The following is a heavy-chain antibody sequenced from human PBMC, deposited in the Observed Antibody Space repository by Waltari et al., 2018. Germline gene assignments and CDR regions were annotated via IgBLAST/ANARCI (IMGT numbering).Heavy chain of an antibody. CDR1: AFTFSNYA. J-gene: IGHJ6*03. CDR2: ISNDGNDK. V-gene: IGHV3-30*01. CDR3: ARVLAAMVRIYYYMDV. Sequence: QVQLVESGGGVVQPGRALRLSCAASAFTFSNYAMHWVRRAPGKGLEWVAVISNDGNDKFYADAVKGRFTVSRDNSKNTLFLQMNSLRPEDTAVYYCARVLAAMVRIYYYMDVWGKGTTVTVSS. D-gene: IGHD5-18*01.